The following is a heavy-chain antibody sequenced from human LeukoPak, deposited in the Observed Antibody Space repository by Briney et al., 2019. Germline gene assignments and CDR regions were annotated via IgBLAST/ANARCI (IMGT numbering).Heavy chain of an antibody. V-gene: IGHV3-30-3*01. CDR1: GFTFSSYA. Sequence: GRSLRLSCAASGFTFSSYAMHWGRQAPGKGLEWVAVISYDGSNKYYADSVKGRFTISRDNSKNTLYLQRNSLRAGDTAVYYCARDSGVVVIDYWGQGTLVTVSS. CDR2: ISYDGSNK. J-gene: IGHJ4*02. D-gene: IGHD3-22*01. CDR3: ARDSGVVVIDY.